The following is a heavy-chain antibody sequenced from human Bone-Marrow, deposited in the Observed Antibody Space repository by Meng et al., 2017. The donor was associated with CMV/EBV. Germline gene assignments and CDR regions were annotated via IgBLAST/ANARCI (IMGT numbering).Heavy chain of an antibody. CDR2: INWNGGST. V-gene: IGHV3-20*04. CDR1: GFTFDDYG. Sequence: GGSLRLSCAASGFTFDDYGMSWVRQAPGKGLEWVSGINWNGGSTGYADSVKGRFTISRDNAKNSLYLQMNSLRAEDTALYYCAKDIMDTANDAFDIWGQGTMVTVSS. CDR3: AKDIMDTANDAFDI. J-gene: IGHJ3*02. D-gene: IGHD5-18*01.